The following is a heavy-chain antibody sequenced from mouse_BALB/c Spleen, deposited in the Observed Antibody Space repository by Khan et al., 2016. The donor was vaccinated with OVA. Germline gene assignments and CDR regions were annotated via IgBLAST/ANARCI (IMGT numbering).Heavy chain of an antibody. CDR3: VRDGAYHRNDGWFAY. CDR2: INPSNGYT. CDR1: GYTFTSYT. Sequence: VQLQQSGAELARPGASVKMSCKASGYTFTSYTINWIKERPGQGLEWIGYINPSNGYTNYNQKFKDKATLTTDKSSTTAYLQLSSLTSDDSAVYNGVRDGAYHRNDGWFAYWGQGTLVTVSA. J-gene: IGHJ3*01. D-gene: IGHD2-14*01. V-gene: IGHV1-4*01.